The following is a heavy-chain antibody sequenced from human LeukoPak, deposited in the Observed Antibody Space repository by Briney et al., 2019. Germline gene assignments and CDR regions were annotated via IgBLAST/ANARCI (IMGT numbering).Heavy chain of an antibody. V-gene: IGHV3-30*03. D-gene: IGHD3-10*01. CDR1: GFTFSSYG. CDR3: ARDSGVDYYGSGSYLAYGMDV. Sequence: GGSLRLSCAASGFTFSSYGMHWVRQAPGKGLEWVAVISYDGSNKYYADSVKGRFTISRDNSKNTLYLQMNSLRAEDTAVYYCARDSGVDYYGSGSYLAYGMDVWGQGTTVTVSS. J-gene: IGHJ6*02. CDR2: ISYDGSNK.